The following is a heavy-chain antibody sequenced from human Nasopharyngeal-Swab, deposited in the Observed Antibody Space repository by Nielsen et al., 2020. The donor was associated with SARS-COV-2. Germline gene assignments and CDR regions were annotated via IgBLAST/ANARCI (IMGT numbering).Heavy chain of an antibody. J-gene: IGHJ4*02. CDR3: ARHERDDGRLFDS. Sequence: GGSLRLSCKGSGYTFTNYWFSWVRQMPGKGLEWMGRIDPSNSYTNYNPSFQGHTISVDRSISTAYLQWSSLKASDSALYYCARHERDDGRLFDSWGQGTLVTVSS. V-gene: IGHV5-10-1*01. CDR2: IDPSNSYT. D-gene: IGHD5-24*01. CDR1: GYTFTNYW.